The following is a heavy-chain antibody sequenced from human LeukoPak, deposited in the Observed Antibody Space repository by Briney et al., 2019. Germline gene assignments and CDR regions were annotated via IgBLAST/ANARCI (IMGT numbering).Heavy chain of an antibody. CDR3: AREYNWNYVLFWPGWFDP. D-gene: IGHD1-7*01. CDR2: IYYSGST. J-gene: IGHJ5*02. Sequence: SETLSLTCTVSGGSISSSSYYWGWIRQPPGKGLEWIGSIYYSGSTYYNPSLKNRVTISVDTSKNQFSLKLSSVTAADTAVYYCAREYNWNYVLFWPGWFDPWGQGTLVTVSS. CDR1: GGSISSSSYY. V-gene: IGHV4-39*07.